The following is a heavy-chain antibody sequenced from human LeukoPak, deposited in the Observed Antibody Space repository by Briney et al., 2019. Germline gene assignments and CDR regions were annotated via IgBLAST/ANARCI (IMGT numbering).Heavy chain of an antibody. J-gene: IGHJ4*02. CDR3: ARDLYGDYFMGY. Sequence: ASVKVSCKASGYTFTGYYMHWVRQAPGQGLEWMGRINPNSGGTNYAPKFPGRFTMTRDTSISTAYMELSRMRSDDTAVYYCARDLYGDYFMGYWGQGTLVTVSS. V-gene: IGHV1-2*06. CDR1: GYTFTGYY. CDR2: INPNSGGT. D-gene: IGHD4-17*01.